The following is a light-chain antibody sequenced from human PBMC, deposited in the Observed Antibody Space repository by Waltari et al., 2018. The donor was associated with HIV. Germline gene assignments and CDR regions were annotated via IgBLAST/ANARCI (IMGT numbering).Light chain of an antibody. J-gene: IGLJ2*01. V-gene: IGLV2-14*03. CDR3: SSYTSSTYVV. CDR2: DVS. Sequence: QSALTQPVSVSGSPGQSITISCTVTSTAGGGYNYFSWYQQHPGKVPKLMINDVSNRPSGVSYRFSGSKSGNTASLTISGLQAEDEADYYCSSYTSSTYVVFGGGTKLTVL. CDR1: STAGGGYNY.